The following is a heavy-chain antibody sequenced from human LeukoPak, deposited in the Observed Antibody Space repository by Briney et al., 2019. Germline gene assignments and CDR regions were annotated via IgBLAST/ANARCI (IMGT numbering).Heavy chain of an antibody. J-gene: IGHJ4*02. V-gene: IGHV3-21*01. CDR2: ISASSGHI. CDR1: GFTISDYS. CDR3: ARAEYSSSWSYVYYFDN. Sequence: GGSLRLSCAASGFTISDYSMNWVRQAPGKGLEWVSSISASSGHIHYADSAKGRFTNSRDNAKNSLYLQMNSLRAEDTAVYYCARAEYSSSWSYVYYFDNWGQGTLVTVSS. D-gene: IGHD6-13*01.